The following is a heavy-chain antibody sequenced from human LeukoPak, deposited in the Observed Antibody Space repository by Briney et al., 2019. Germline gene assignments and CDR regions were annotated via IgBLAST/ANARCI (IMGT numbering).Heavy chain of an antibody. J-gene: IGHJ4*02. Sequence: GESLKISCKGSGYTFSNYWIGWVRQMPGKGLERMGIIYPGDSESRYSPSFQGQVTISFDNSISTAYLQWSSLKASDTAMYYCARRGDYNEFDYWGQGSLVTVSS. CDR2: IYPGDSES. V-gene: IGHV5-51*01. D-gene: IGHD4-17*01. CDR1: GYTFSNYW. CDR3: ARRGDYNEFDY.